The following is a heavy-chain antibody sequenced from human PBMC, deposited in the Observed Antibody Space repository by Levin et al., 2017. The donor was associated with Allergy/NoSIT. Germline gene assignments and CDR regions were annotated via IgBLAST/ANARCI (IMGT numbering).Heavy chain of an antibody. CDR3: ATRKTLTVTRILDP. J-gene: IGHJ5*02. D-gene: IGHD4-17*01. CDR1: GDSISSSDW. CDR2: ISHGGST. V-gene: IGHV4-4*02. Sequence: PSETLSLTCAVSGDSISSSDWWTWVRQPPGQGLEWIGEISHGGSTNYNPSLKSRVTMSVDNSENQVSLNLTSVTAADTAVYYCATRKTLTVTRILDPWGQGTLVTVSS.